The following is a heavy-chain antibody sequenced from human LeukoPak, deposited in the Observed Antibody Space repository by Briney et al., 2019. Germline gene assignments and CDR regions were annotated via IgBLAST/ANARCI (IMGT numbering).Heavy chain of an antibody. V-gene: IGHV4-61*02. Sequence: PSQTLSLTCTVSGGSISSGSYYWSWIRQPAGKGLEWIGRIYTSGSTNYNPSLKSRVTISVDTSKNQFSLKLSSVTAADTAVYYCARGYCSSTSCYTGGWFDPWGQGTLVTVSS. CDR3: ARGYCSSTSCYTGGWFDP. D-gene: IGHD2-2*02. J-gene: IGHJ5*02. CDR1: GGSISSGSYY. CDR2: IYTSGST.